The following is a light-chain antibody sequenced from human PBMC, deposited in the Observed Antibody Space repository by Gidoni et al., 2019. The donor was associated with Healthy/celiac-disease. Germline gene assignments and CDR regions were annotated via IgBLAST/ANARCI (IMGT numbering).Light chain of an antibody. J-gene: IGKJ1*01. V-gene: IGKV3-15*01. CDR2: GAS. Sequence: EIVMTQYPATLSVSPGERATFSCRASQSVSSNLAWYQQKPGQAPRLLIYGASTRATGIPARFSGSWSGTEFTLTISSLQSEDFAFYYCQQYNNWPRTFGQGTKVEIK. CDR1: QSVSSN. CDR3: QQYNNWPRT.